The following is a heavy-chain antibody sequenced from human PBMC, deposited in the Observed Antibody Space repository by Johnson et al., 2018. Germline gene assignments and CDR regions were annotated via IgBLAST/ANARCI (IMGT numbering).Heavy chain of an antibody. CDR3: TTWRSSSPYYSYDGMDV. V-gene: IGHV3-49*03. J-gene: IGHJ6*02. Sequence: VQLVESGGGLVQPGRSXRLSCTASGFTFGDYAMSWFRQAPGKGLEWVGFIRSKAYGGTTEYAASVKGRFTISRDDSKSIAYLQMNSRKTEDTAVYYCTTWRSSSPYYSYDGMDVWGQGTTVTVSS. CDR1: GFTFGDYA. CDR2: IRSKAYGGTT. D-gene: IGHD6-6*01.